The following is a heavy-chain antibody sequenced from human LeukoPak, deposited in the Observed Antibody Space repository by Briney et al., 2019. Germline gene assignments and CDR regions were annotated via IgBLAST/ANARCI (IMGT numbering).Heavy chain of an antibody. CDR1: GFTFSDYW. CDR2: IKQDGSDR. Sequence: GGALRLSCAASGFTFSDYWMIWVRQTLGKGLQWVADIKQDGSDRVYVDSVKGRFTISRDNAKNSLYLQMNSLRAEDTAVYYCARLYCGVGICYSYYMDVWGKGTTVTVSS. D-gene: IGHD2-21*01. J-gene: IGHJ6*03. CDR3: ARLYCGVGICYSYYMDV. V-gene: IGHV3-7*01.